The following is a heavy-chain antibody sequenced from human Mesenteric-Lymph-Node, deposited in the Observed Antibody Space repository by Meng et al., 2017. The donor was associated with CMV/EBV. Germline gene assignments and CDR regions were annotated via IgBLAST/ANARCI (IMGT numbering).Heavy chain of an antibody. Sequence: SGVSIRSSSWWSWLRQTPGTGLVWLDEVYPSGTTNYNPSLKSRVSMSVDKSKNQFSLNLSSVTAADTAVYYCARFLQQLSQAFYFDYWGQGNLVTVSS. CDR3: ARFLQQLSQAFYFDY. CDR1: GVSIRSSSW. CDR2: VYPSGTT. J-gene: IGHJ4*02. V-gene: IGHV4-4*02. D-gene: IGHD6-13*01.